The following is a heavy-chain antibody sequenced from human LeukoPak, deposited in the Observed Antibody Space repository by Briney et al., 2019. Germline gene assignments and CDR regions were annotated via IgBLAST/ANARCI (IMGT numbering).Heavy chain of an antibody. CDR1: GYSISTSYY. CDR2: IYHSGNT. Sequence: SETLSLTCTVSGYSISTSYYWGWIRQPPGKGLEWIGSIYHSGNTYYNPSLKSRVTISVDTSKNQFSLKLSSVTAADTAVYYCASDYYDSSGYDYWGQGTLVTVSS. D-gene: IGHD3-22*01. CDR3: ASDYYDSSGYDY. J-gene: IGHJ4*02. V-gene: IGHV4-38-2*02.